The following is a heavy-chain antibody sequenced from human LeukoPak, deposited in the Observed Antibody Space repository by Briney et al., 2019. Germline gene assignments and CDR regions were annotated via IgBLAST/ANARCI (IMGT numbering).Heavy chain of an antibody. CDR1: GGSIRSYY. V-gene: IGHV4-4*07. J-gene: IGHJ6*03. Sequence: PSETLSLTCTVSGGSIRSYYWSWIRQPAGKGLEWIGRIYTSGSTSYNPSLKSRVTISLDTSKNQVSLKLSSVTAADTAVYYCARDSTVTTFNYMDVWGKGTTVTVSS. D-gene: IGHD4-11*01. CDR3: ARDSTVTTFNYMDV. CDR2: IYTSGST.